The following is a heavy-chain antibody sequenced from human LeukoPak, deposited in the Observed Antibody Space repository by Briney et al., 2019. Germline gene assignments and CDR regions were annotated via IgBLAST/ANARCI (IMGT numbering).Heavy chain of an antibody. J-gene: IGHJ6*02. V-gene: IGHV3-74*01. CDR1: GFTFSNYW. CDR2: SDGGGSST. D-gene: IGHD6-13*01. CDR3: AKEVTIPAAGRKDYYYYGLDV. Sequence: GGSLRLSCAASGFTFSNYWMHWVRQVPGKGLVWVSRSDGGGSSTSYADSVKGRFSISRDNAKSILYLQMNSLRAEDTAVYYCAKEVTIPAAGRKDYYYYGLDVWGQGTTVTVSS.